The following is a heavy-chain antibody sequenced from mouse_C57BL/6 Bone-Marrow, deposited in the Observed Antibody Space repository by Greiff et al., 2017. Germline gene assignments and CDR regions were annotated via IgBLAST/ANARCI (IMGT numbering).Heavy chain of an antibody. V-gene: IGHV5-4*03. CDR1: GFTFSSYA. J-gene: IGHJ2*01. CDR3: ARAIYYAFDY. D-gene: IGHD1-1*01. CDR2: ISDGGSYT. Sequence: EVNVVESGGGLVKPGGSLKLSCAASGFTFSSYAMSWVRQTPEKGLEWVATISDGGSYTYYPDNVKGRFTISRDNAKNNLYLQMSYLKSEDTAMYDCARAIYYAFDYWGQGTTLTVSS.